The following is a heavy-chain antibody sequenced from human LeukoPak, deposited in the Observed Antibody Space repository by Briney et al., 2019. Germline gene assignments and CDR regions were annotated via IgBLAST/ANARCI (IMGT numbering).Heavy chain of an antibody. V-gene: IGHV3-30-3*01. CDR2: ISYDGSNK. Sequence: GGSLRLSCAASGFTFSSYAMHWVRQAPGRGLEWVAVISYDGSNKYYADSVKGRFTISRDNSKNTLYLQMNSLRAEDTAVYYCARGPDIVVVPAAPPGDYWGQGTLVTVSS. D-gene: IGHD2-2*01. CDR3: ARGPDIVVVPAAPPGDY. CDR1: GFTFSSYA. J-gene: IGHJ4*02.